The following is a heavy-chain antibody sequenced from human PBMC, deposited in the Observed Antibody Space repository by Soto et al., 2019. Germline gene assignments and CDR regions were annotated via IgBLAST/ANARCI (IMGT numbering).Heavy chain of an antibody. CDR2: IIPIFGTA. V-gene: IGHV1-69*12. CDR3: ARAHVRFLEEDGFDP. J-gene: IGHJ5*02. Sequence: QVQLVQSGAEVKKPGSSVKVSCKASGGTFSSYAISWVRQAPGQGLEWMGGIIPIFGTANYAQKFQGRVTITADESTSTAYRELSSLRSEDTAVYYCARAHVRFLEEDGFDPWGQGTLVTVSS. CDR1: GGTFSSYA. D-gene: IGHD3-3*01.